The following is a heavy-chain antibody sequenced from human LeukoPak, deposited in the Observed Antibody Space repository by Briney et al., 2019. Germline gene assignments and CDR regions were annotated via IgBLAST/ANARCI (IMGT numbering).Heavy chain of an antibody. V-gene: IGHV3-66*01. D-gene: IGHD6-13*01. J-gene: IGHJ4*02. CDR2: IYSGGTT. CDR3: ARARGVAAAVVDY. CDR1: GFTVSNNY. Sequence: PGGSLRLSCAASGFTVSNNYMSWVRQAPGKGLEWVSLIYSGGTTYYADSVEGRFTISRDNSKNTLYLQMNSLRDEDTAVYYCARARGVAAAVVDYWGQGTPVTVSS.